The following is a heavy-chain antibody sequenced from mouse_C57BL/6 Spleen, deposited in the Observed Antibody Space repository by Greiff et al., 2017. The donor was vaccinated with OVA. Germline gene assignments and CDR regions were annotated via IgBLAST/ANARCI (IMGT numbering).Heavy chain of an antibody. Sequence: EVKLMESGGGLVKPGGSLKLSCAASGFTFSSYAMSWVRQTPEKRLEWVATISDGGSYTYYPDNVKGRFTISRDHAKNNLYLQMSHLKSEDTAMYYCARDDYYGSSYYWYFDVWGTGTTVTVSS. CDR3: ARDDYYGSSYYWYFDV. V-gene: IGHV5-4*01. CDR1: GFTFSSYA. J-gene: IGHJ1*03. CDR2: ISDGGSYT. D-gene: IGHD1-1*01.